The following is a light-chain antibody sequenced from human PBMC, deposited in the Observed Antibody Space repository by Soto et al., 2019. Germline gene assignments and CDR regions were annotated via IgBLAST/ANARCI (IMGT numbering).Light chain of an antibody. J-gene: IGLJ3*02. CDR2: DNS. CDR3: QSYDSSLGAWV. CDR1: SSNIGAGYD. Sequence: QLVLTQPPSVSGAPGQRVTISCSGSSSNIGAGYDIHWYQQLPGTAPKLLIFDNSDRPSGVPERFSVSKSGTSASLALTGLQAEDEADYYCQSYDSSLGAWVFGGGTQLTVL. V-gene: IGLV1-40*01.